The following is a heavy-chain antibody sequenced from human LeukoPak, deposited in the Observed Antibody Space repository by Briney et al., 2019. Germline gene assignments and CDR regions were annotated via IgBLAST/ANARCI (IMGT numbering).Heavy chain of an antibody. CDR2: IYSGGNT. Sequence: GGSLRLSCAASGFTFSNNYMSWVRQAPGKGLEWVSVIYSGGNTYYSDSVKGRFTISRDNSKNTLYLQMNSLSAEDTAVYYCARDRVNWNDVGGLFDYWGQGTLVTVSS. V-gene: IGHV3-53*01. J-gene: IGHJ4*02. D-gene: IGHD1-1*01. CDR1: GFTFSNNY. CDR3: ARDRVNWNDVGGLFDY.